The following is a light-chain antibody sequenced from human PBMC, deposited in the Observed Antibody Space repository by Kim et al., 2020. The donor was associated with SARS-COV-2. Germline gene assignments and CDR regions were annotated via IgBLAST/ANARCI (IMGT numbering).Light chain of an antibody. V-gene: IGLV4-69*01. Sequence: VRLTCTLSRESSTYAIAWHQQGPEKGPRFLVRLNGDGSHTEGDGIPVRFSGSGSGAERYLTISSLPSEDETNNYCQTLGAAMPVALGGGTQLTVL. J-gene: IGLJ2*01. CDR2: LNGDGSH. CDR1: RESSTYA. CDR3: QTLGAAMPVA.